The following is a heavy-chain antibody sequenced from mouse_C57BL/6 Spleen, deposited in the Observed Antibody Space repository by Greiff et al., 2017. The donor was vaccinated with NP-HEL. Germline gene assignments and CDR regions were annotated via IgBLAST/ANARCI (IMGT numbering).Heavy chain of an antibody. J-gene: IGHJ3*01. CDR3: TRSRDYYGSSSFAY. Sequence: EVQLQQSGTVLARPGASVKMSCKTSGYTFTSYWMHWVKQRPGQGLEWIGAIYPGNSDTSYNQKFKGKAKLTAVTSASTAYMELSSLTNEDSAVYYCTRSRDYYGSSSFAYWGQGTLVTVSA. D-gene: IGHD1-1*01. CDR2: IYPGNSDT. CDR1: GYTFTSYW. V-gene: IGHV1-5*01.